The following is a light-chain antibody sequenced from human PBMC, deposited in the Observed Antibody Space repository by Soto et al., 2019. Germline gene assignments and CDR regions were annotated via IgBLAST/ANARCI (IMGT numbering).Light chain of an antibody. CDR2: EVT. CDR3: SSYAGSNNFV. J-gene: IGLJ1*01. Sequence: QSALTQPASVSGSPGQSITISCSGTSNDVGSYNLVSWYQQHPGKAPKLVIYEVTKRPSGVPDRVSASKSGNTASLTVSGLRAEDEADYYCSSYAGSNNFVFGSGTKLTVL. V-gene: IGLV2-8*01. CDR1: SNDVGSYNL.